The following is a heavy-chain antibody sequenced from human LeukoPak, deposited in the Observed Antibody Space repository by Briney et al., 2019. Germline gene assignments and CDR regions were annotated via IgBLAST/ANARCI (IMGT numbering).Heavy chain of an antibody. D-gene: IGHD6-13*01. CDR3: ARAYSSSWYYNWFDP. CDR2: IYNSGST. V-gene: IGHV4-38-2*02. Sequence: SETLSLTCTVSGYSISSGYYWGWIRQPPGKGLEWIGSIYNSGSTYYNPSLKSRVTISVDTSKNQFSLKLRSVTAADTAMYYCARAYSSSWYYNWFDPWGQGTLVTVSS. CDR1: GYSISSGYY. J-gene: IGHJ5*02.